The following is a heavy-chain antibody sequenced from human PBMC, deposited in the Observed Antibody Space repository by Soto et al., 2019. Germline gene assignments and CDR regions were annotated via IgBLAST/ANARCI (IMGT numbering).Heavy chain of an antibody. J-gene: IGHJ4*02. Sequence: SETLSLTCTVSGGSISSGGYYWSWIRQHPGKGLEWIGYIYYSGSTYYNPSLKSRVTISVDTSKNQFSLKLSSVTAADTAVYYCARLGDYYQAFDYWGQGTLVTVSS. V-gene: IGHV4-31*03. CDR3: ARLGDYYQAFDY. D-gene: IGHD3-22*01. CDR2: IYYSGST. CDR1: GGSISSGGYY.